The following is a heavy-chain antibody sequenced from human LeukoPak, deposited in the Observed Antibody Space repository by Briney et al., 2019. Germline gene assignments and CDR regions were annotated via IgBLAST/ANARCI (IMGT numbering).Heavy chain of an antibody. Sequence: GESLKISCKGSGYSFTSYWNGWVRQMPGKGLEWMWIIYPGDSDTRYSPSFQGQVTISADKSISTAYLQWSSLKASDTAMYYCARHAYCSSTSCYTPFDYWGQGTLVTVSS. V-gene: IGHV5-51*01. CDR2: IYPGDSDT. J-gene: IGHJ4*02. CDR3: ARHAYCSSTSCYTPFDY. CDR1: GYSFTSYW. D-gene: IGHD2-2*02.